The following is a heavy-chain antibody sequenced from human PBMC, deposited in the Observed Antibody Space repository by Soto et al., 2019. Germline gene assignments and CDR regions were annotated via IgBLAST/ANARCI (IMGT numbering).Heavy chain of an antibody. CDR1: GYTFTGHY. D-gene: IGHD1-26*01. Sequence: QGQLVQSGAEVKKSGASVKVSCKASGYTFTGHYIHWVRQAPGQGPEWVGEIGPNKGDTKYAQKFQGRVTMTRATSIATVYMELSNLSPDDTAVYYCGRGRSGELVVFYWGQGTLVTVYS. J-gene: IGHJ4*02. CDR2: IGPNKGDT. V-gene: IGHV1-2*02. CDR3: GRGRSGELVVFY.